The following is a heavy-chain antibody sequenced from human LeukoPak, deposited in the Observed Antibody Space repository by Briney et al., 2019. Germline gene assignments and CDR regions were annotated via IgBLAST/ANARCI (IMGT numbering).Heavy chain of an antibody. CDR3: ARASRRFGEFLSFDP. J-gene: IGHJ5*02. CDR2: IYPSGGST. CDR1: GYTFTSYY. V-gene: IGHV1-46*01. D-gene: IGHD3-10*01. Sequence: ASVTVSCKASGYTFTSYYMHWVRQAPGQGLEWMGIIYPSGGSTSYAQKFQGRVTMTRDMSTSTVYMELSSLGSEDTAVYYCARASRRFGEFLSFDPWGQGALGTVSS.